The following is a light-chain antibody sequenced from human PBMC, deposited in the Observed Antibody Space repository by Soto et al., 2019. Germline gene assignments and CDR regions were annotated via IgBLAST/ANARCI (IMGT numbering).Light chain of an antibody. CDR2: SNN. CDR1: SSNIGGTNY. CDR3: ASWDDRLGAVI. Sequence: SVLTQSPSASETPGQQVFISCSGSSSNIGGTNYAYWYQQLPGAAPKLLMHSNNLRPSGVPERISGSKFGTAASLAISGLRSEDEAVYYCASWDDRLGAVIFGGGTKVTVL. V-gene: IGLV1-47*02. J-gene: IGLJ2*01.